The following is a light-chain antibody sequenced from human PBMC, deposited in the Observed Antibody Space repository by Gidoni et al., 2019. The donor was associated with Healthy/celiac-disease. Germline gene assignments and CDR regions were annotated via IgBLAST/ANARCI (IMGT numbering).Light chain of an antibody. V-gene: IGKV4-1*01. CDR2: WAS. CDR3: QQYYSTPYT. Sequence: DIVMTRSPDALAVYLGERAPINCKSSQSVLYSSNNKNDLAWYQQKPGQPPKLLIYWASTRESGVPDRFSGSGSGTDFTLTISSLQAEDVAVYYCQQYYSTPYTFGQGTKLEIK. J-gene: IGKJ2*01. CDR1: QSVLYSSNNKND.